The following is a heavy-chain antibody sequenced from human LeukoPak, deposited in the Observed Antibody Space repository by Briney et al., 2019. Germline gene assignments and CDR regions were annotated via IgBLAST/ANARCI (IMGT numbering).Heavy chain of an antibody. CDR3: AKDPKEYDTSLNWFDP. V-gene: IGHV3-23*01. Sequence: GGSLSLSCAASGFTFSDYVMGWVRQAPGKGLQWVSAIRGSGGSTYYADSVKGRFTISRDNSKNTVYLQMNSLKAEDTAVYYCAKDPKEYDTSLNWFDPWGQGTLVTVSS. D-gene: IGHD6-6*01. CDR2: IRGSGGST. CDR1: GFTFSDYV. J-gene: IGHJ5*02.